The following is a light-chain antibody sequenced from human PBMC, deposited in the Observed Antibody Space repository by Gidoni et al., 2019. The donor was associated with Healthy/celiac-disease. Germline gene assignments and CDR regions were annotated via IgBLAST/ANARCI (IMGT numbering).Light chain of an antibody. J-gene: IGLJ3*02. Sequence: QSALTQPPSASGSPGQSVTIACTRTSSDVGGYNYVPCYQQHPGKAPTLMIYEVSKRPSGVPDCFSGSKSGNTASLTVSGLQAEDEADYYCSSYAGSNNFEVFGGGTKLPVL. CDR2: EVS. V-gene: IGLV2-8*01. CDR1: SSDVGGYNY. CDR3: SSYAGSNNFEV.